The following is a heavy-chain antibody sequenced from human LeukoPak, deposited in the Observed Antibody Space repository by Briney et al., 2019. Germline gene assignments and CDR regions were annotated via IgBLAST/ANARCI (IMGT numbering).Heavy chain of an antibody. D-gene: IGHD3-22*01. CDR3: ARVYYYVSSGYYYDY. CDR1: GYTFTGYY. CDR2: INPNSGGT. Sequence: GASVKVSCKASGYTFTGYYMHWVRQAPGQGLEWMGWINPNSGGTNYAQKFQGRVTMTRDTSISTAYMELSRLRSDDTAVYYCARVYYYVSSGYYYDYWGQGTLVTVSS. J-gene: IGHJ4*02. V-gene: IGHV1-2*02.